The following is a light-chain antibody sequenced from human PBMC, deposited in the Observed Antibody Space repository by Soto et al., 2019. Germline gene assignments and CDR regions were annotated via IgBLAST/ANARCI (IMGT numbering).Light chain of an antibody. CDR3: QQLNSYPRT. CDR1: QGISSY. J-gene: IGKJ1*01. Sequence: IQLTQSPSSLSASVGDRVTITFRASQGISSYLAWYQQKPGKAPKLLIYAASTLQSGVPSRFSGSGSGTDFTLTISSLQPEDSATYYCQQLNSYPRTFGQGTKVDIK. V-gene: IGKV1-9*01. CDR2: AAS.